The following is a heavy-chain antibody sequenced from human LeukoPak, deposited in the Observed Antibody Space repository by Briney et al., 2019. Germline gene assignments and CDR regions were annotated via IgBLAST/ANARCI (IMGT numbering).Heavy chain of an antibody. Sequence: SETLSLTCAVYGGSFSGYYWSWIRQPPGKGLEWIGEINHSGSTNYNPSLKSRVTISVDTSKNQFSLKLSSVTAADTAVYYCARGPNIAAAGWYYYHYYGMDVWGQGTTVTVSS. CDR1: GGSFSGYY. CDR3: ARGPNIAAAGWYYYHYYGMDV. J-gene: IGHJ6*02. CDR2: INHSGST. D-gene: IGHD6-13*01. V-gene: IGHV4-34*01.